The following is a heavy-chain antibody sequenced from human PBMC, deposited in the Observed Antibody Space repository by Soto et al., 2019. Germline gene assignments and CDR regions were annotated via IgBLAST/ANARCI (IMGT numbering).Heavy chain of an antibody. D-gene: IGHD5-12*01. V-gene: IGHV4-31*03. J-gene: IGHJ4*02. Sequence: SETLSLTCTVSGGSISSGGYYWSWIRQHPGKGLEWIGYIYYSGSTYYNPALKSRVSISVETSKNQFSLKLSAVTAADTAVYYCARGLQGDGYTFDYWGQGILVTVSS. CDR2: IYYSGST. CDR3: ARGLQGDGYTFDY. CDR1: GGSISSGGYY.